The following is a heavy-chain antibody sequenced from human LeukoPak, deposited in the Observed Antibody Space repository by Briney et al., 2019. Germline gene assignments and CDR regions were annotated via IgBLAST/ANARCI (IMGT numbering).Heavy chain of an antibody. J-gene: IGHJ6*02. D-gene: IGHD6-13*01. V-gene: IGHV4-59*01. CDR2: IYYSGST. Sequence: SETLSLTCTVSGGSISSYYWGWIRQPPGKGLEWIGYIYYSGSTNYNPSLKSQVTISVDTSKNQFSLKLSSVTAADTAVYYCARAPIAAAAYYYYGMDVWGQGTTVTVSS. CDR1: GGSISSYY. CDR3: ARAPIAAAAYYYYGMDV.